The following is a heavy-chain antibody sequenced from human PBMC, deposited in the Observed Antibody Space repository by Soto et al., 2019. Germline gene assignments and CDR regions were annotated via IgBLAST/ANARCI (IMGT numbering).Heavy chain of an antibody. CDR2: IYYSGST. CDR3: ARARGYYYDSSGYYDY. Sequence: ASETLSLTCTVSGGSISSYYWSWIRQPPGKGLEWIGYIYYSGSTNYNPSLKSRVTVSVDTSKNQFSLKLSSVTAADTAVYYCARARGYYYDSSGYYDYWGQGTLVTVSS. CDR1: GGSISSYY. D-gene: IGHD3-22*01. J-gene: IGHJ4*02. V-gene: IGHV4-59*01.